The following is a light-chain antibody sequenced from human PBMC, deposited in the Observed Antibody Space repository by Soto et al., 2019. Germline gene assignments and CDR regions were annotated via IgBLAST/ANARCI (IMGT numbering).Light chain of an antibody. V-gene: IGKV3-20*01. Sequence: IVLTQSRGTLSFSPGERATLSCRASQSVSSSFLAWYQKRTGQAPRLLIYGASSRATGIPDRFSGGGSGTDLTLTISRLQRDDFAIYYCQQYNPYSRTXGQGTKVDIK. CDR1: QSVSSSF. CDR2: GAS. J-gene: IGKJ1*01. CDR3: QQYNPYSRT.